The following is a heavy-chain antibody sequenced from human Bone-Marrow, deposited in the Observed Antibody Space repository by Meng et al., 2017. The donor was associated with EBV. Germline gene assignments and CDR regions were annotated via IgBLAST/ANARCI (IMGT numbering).Heavy chain of an antibody. V-gene: IGHV1-69*01. CDR1: GGTFSSYA. D-gene: IGHD3-10*01. CDR3: ARTPYYFGSGNYYNN. J-gene: IGHJ4*02. Sequence: QGQGVETGAEVTTPGSSVKVSVKASGGTFSSYAISWVRQAPGQGLEWMGGIIPIFGRANYAQKFQGRVTITADESTSTVFMELSSLTSEDTAVYYCARTPYYFGSGNYYNNWGQGTLVTVSS. CDR2: IIPIFGRA.